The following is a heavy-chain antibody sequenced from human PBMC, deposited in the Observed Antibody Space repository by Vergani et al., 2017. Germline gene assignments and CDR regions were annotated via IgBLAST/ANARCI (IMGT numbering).Heavy chain of an antibody. Sequence: QVQLVQSGAEVKKPGSSVKVSCKASGGTFSSYAISWVRQAPGQGLEWMGGIIPIFGTANYAQKFQGRVTITADKSTSTAYVELSSLRSEDTAVYYCAVAGPHCTNGVCYDNYYYYYYMDVWGKGTTVTVSS. CDR3: AVAGPHCTNGVCYDNYYYYYYMDV. V-gene: IGHV1-69*06. CDR1: GGTFSSYA. CDR2: IIPIFGTA. J-gene: IGHJ6*03. D-gene: IGHD2-8*01.